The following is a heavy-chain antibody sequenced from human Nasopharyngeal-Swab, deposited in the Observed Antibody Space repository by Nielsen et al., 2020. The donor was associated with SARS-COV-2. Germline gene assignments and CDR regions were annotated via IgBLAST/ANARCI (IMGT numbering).Heavy chain of an antibody. V-gene: IGHV4-34*01. Sequence: SETLSLTCAVYGGSFSGYYWSWIRQPPGKGLEWIGEINHSGSTNYNPSLKSRVIISVDTSKNQFSLKLSSVTAADTAVYYCARGLLYSSSSPPYYYYYYMDVWGKGTTVTVSS. CDR2: INHSGST. CDR3: ARGLLYSSSSPPYYYYYYMDV. CDR1: GGSFSGYY. D-gene: IGHD6-13*01. J-gene: IGHJ6*03.